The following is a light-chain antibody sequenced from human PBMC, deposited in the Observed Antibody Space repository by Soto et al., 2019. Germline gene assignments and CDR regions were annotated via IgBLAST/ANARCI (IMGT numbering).Light chain of an antibody. J-gene: IGKJ1*01. CDR1: QDIRNY. CDR2: DAS. CDR3: QQYDKRVT. Sequence: DIQMTQSPSALSASTGDRVTITCQASQDIRNYLNWYQQKPGKAPKLLIYDASKLQTGDPSRFRGSGSGTTFAYIISSLQPEDFARYYCQQYDKRVTFGQGTKVEMK. V-gene: IGKV1-33*01.